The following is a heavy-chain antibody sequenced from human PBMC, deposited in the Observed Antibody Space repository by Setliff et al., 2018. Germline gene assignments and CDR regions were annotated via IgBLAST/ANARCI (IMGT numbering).Heavy chain of an antibody. CDR2: INHSGSP. D-gene: IGHD3-22*01. V-gene: IGHV4-34*01. J-gene: IGHJ4*02. CDR3: RVWVDMIEVDS. CDR1: GASFSGTY. Sequence: SETLSLTCAVYGASFSGTYCSWIRQSPGKGLEWIGEINHTGSPNWIGEINHSGSPNYNPSLKSRVTMSVDTSKNQFSLKLTSATAADTAVYYCRVWVDMIEVDSWAQGILVTVSS.